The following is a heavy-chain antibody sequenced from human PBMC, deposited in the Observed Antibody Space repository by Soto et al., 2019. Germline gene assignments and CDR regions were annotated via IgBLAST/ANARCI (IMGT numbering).Heavy chain of an antibody. Sequence: PSETLSLTCTVSGGSISSSYWSWIRQPPGKGLEWIGYIYYSGSTNYNPSLKSRVTISVDTSKNQFSLKLSSVTAADTAVYYCAAREATIFFPGPLNDAFDIWGQGTMVTVSS. V-gene: IGHV4-59*01. CDR1: GGSISSSY. J-gene: IGHJ3*02. CDR3: AAREATIFFPGPLNDAFDI. CDR2: IYYSGST. D-gene: IGHD3-9*01.